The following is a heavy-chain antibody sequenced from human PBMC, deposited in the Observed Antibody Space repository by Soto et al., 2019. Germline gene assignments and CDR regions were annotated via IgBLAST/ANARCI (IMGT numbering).Heavy chain of an antibody. V-gene: IGHV1-18*01. Sequence: QVQLVQSGDEVKKPGASVKVSCKASGYTFTNYGVSWVRQAPGQGVEWMGWVSAYHGNTNYAQKLQGRVTLTTDASTSTIYMDLRSLRSDDTAVYYCTRGGLVGGMDGWGQGTRVTVTS. CDR2: VSAYHGNT. CDR1: GYTFTNYG. D-gene: IGHD2-2*01. CDR3: TRGGLVGGMDG. J-gene: IGHJ6*02.